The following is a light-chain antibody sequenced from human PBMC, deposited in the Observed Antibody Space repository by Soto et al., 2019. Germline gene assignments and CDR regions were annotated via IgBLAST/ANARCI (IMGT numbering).Light chain of an antibody. V-gene: IGKV1-33*01. CDR2: DPS. CDR3: HQDDNLPPA. J-gene: IGKJ4*01. Sequence: DLQMTQSPYSLYASVGDRFTITCQAIQDISNYLNWYQQKPGKAPTLLIYDPSNLETGFTSRLSRLGHGTEATFTITNQQTEDIASYYCHQDDNLPPAFGGGTNGAIK. CDR1: QDISNY.